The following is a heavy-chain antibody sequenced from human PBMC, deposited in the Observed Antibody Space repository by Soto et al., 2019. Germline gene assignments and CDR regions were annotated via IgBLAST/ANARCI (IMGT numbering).Heavy chain of an antibody. V-gene: IGHV3-9*01. CDR2: ISWNSGSI. CDR3: AKDIGGDIVLMVYAH. J-gene: IGHJ4*02. Sequence: DVQLVESGGGLVQPGRSLRLSCAASGFTFDDYAMHWVRQAPGKGLEWVSGISWNSGSIGYADSVKGRFTISRDNAKNSLYLQMNSLRAEDTALYYCAKDIGGDIVLMVYAHWGQGTLVTVSS. CDR1: GFTFDDYA. D-gene: IGHD2-8*01.